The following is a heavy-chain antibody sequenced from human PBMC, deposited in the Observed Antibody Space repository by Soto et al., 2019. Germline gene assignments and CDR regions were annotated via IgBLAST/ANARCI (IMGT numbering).Heavy chain of an antibody. D-gene: IGHD1-7*01. V-gene: IGHV1-24*01. CDR1: GYTLTELS. Sequence: ASVKVSCKVSGYTLTELSMHWARQAPGKGLEWMGGFDPEDGETIYARKFQGRVTMTEDTSTDTAYMELSSLRSEDTAVYYCAKSGMELLDAFDIWGQGTMVTVSS. CDR2: FDPEDGET. J-gene: IGHJ3*02. CDR3: AKSGMELLDAFDI.